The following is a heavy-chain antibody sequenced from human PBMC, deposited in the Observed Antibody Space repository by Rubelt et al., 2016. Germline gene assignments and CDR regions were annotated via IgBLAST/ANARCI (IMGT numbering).Heavy chain of an antibody. CDR3: ARDAGGDWNWFDP. CDR1: GFSFRTYW. CDR2: INSDGSST. D-gene: IGHD2-21*01. J-gene: IGHJ5*02. V-gene: IGHV3-74*03. Sequence: SRGGLVQPGGSLRLSCAASGFSFRTYWMHWVRQAPGKGLVWVARINSDGSSTTYADSVKGRFTVSRDNSRNTVYLQMNSLRDEDTAVYYCARDAGGDWNWFDPWGQGTLVTVSS.